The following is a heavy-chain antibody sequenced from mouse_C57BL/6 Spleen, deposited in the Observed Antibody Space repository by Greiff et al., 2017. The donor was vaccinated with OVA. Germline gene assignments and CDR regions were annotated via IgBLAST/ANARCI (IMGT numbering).Heavy chain of an antibody. CDR1: GYAFSSYW. Sequence: VKLVESGAELVKPGASVKISCKASGYAFSSYWMNWVKQRPGKGLEWIGQIYPGDGDTNYNGKFKGQVTLTTDKSSSTAYMQLSSLTSEDSAVDFCARSSGLWYFEDWGKGTTLTVSS. CDR2: IYPGDGDT. V-gene: IGHV1-80*01. D-gene: IGHD3-2*02. CDR3: ARSSGLWYFED. J-gene: IGHJ2*01.